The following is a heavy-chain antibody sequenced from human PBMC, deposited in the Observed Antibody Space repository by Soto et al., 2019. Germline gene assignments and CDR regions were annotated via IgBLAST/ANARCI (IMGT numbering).Heavy chain of an antibody. CDR1: GGSSNFY. CDR3: AKSLGPSWFER. Sequence: SETLSLTCTVSGGSSNFYWSWIRQSPGKGLEWIGYMYHTGGANYNPSFRGRVTRSADMSKNRASLKLASVTAADTAVYSCAKSLGPSWFERWGRGTLVIFSS. J-gene: IGHJ5*02. CDR2: MYHTGGA. V-gene: IGHV4-59*01.